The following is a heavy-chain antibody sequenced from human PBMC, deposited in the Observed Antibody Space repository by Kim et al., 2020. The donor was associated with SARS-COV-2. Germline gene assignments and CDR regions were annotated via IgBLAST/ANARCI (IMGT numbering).Heavy chain of an antibody. Sequence: SETLSLTCTVSGGSISSYYWSWIRQPPGKGLEWIGYIYYSGSTNYNPSLKSRVTISVDTSKNQFSLKLSSVTAADTAVYYCARVELPQYYDFWSGYEYNWFDPWGQGTLVTVSS. CDR2: IYYSGST. CDR1: GGSISSYY. CDR3: ARVELPQYYDFWSGYEYNWFDP. V-gene: IGHV4-59*01. D-gene: IGHD3-3*01. J-gene: IGHJ5*02.